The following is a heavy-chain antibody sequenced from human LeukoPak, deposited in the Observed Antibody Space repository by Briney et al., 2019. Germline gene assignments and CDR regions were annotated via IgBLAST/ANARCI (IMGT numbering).Heavy chain of an antibody. CDR3: ARRASTERGHSYGLDY. Sequence: GGSLRLPCVVSGFTFSTYHMNWVRQAPGKGLEWVSSISSSSGYIYYADSLTGRITISRDNAKNSLYLQMNSLRAEDTAIYYCARRASTERGHSYGLDYWGQGTLVTVSS. D-gene: IGHD5-18*01. V-gene: IGHV3-21*01. J-gene: IGHJ4*02. CDR2: ISSSSGYI. CDR1: GFTFSTYH.